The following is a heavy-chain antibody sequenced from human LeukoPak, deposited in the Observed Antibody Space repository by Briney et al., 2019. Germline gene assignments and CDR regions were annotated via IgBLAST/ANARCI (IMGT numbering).Heavy chain of an antibody. CDR2: ISISSSYI. Sequence: GGSLRLSCAASGFTFSSYSMNWVRQAPGKGLEWVSSISISSSYIYYADSVKGRFTTSRDNAKNSLYLQMNSLRAEDTAVYYCARDPIDYGGNSGYFDYWGQGTLVTVSS. V-gene: IGHV3-21*01. CDR3: ARDPIDYGGNSGYFDY. CDR1: GFTFSSYS. J-gene: IGHJ4*02. D-gene: IGHD4-23*01.